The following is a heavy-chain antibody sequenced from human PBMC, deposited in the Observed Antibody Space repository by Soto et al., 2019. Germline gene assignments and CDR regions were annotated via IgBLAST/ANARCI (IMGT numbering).Heavy chain of an antibody. V-gene: IGHV1-2*02. D-gene: IGHD1-26*01. CDR1: GYTVTDYY. CDR3: ARDEYGIYPY. Sequence: QVQLVQSGTEVKKPGASVKVSCKASGYTVTDYYIHWVRQAPGQGLEWMGWIDPKNGGTIYAQKFQDRVTMTRDTTISTAYMDLSRLTPDDTALDYCARDEYGIYPYCGQGALVTVSS. CDR2: IDPKNGGT. J-gene: IGHJ4*02.